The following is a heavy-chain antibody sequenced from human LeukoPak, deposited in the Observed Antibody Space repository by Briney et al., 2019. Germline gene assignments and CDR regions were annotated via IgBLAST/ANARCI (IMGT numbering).Heavy chain of an antibody. V-gene: IGHV3-30*18. CDR3: AKDYGPAANWYSDL. D-gene: IGHD2-2*01. Sequence: GGSLRLSCAASGFTFSSYGMHWVRQAPGKGLEWVAVISYDGSNKYYADSVKGRFTISRDNSKNTLYLQMNSLRAEDTAVYYCAKDYGPAANWYSDLWGRGTLVTVSS. CDR2: ISYDGSNK. CDR1: GFTFSSYG. J-gene: IGHJ2*01.